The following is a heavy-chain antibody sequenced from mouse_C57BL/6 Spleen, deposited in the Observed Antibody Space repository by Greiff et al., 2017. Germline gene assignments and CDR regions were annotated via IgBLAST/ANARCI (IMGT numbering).Heavy chain of an antibody. V-gene: IGHV1-82*01. J-gene: IGHJ2*01. CDR1: GYAFSSSW. CDR2: IYPGDGDT. Sequence: QVQLKQSGPELVKPGASVKISCKASGYAFSSSWMNWVKQRPGKGLEWIGRIYPGDGDTNYNGKFKGKATLTADKSSSTAYMQLSSLTSEDSAVYFCAHYYGSSSYFDYWGQGTTLTVSS. D-gene: IGHD1-1*01. CDR3: AHYYGSSSYFDY.